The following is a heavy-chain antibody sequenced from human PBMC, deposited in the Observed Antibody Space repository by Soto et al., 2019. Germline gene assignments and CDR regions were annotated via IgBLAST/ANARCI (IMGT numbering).Heavy chain of an antibody. V-gene: IGHV3-48*02. CDR1: GFTFSGYN. Sequence: LRLYCAASGFTFSGYNMNWVRQAPGRGLEWVSYINRNNGVVSYADSVKGRFTISRDNAKNSMSLQMSSLRDEDTAVYYCAREGKTAFGDVLGPFDYRGQGILVSSPQ. CDR2: INRNNGVV. D-gene: IGHD3-3*01. CDR3: AREGKTAFGDVLGPFDY. J-gene: IGHJ4*02.